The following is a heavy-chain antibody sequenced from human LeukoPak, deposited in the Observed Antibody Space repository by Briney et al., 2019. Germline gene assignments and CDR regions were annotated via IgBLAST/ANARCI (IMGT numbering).Heavy chain of an antibody. Sequence: GASVKVSCKASGGTFSSYAISWVRQAPGQGLEWMGGIIPIFGTANYAQKFQGRVTITADESTSTAYMELSSLRSEDTAVYYCARVVRSGIAAAGTMFYYGMDVWGKGTTVTVSS. D-gene: IGHD6-13*01. CDR3: ARVVRSGIAAAGTMFYYGMDV. CDR1: GGTFSSYA. CDR2: IIPIFGTA. V-gene: IGHV1-69*01. J-gene: IGHJ6*04.